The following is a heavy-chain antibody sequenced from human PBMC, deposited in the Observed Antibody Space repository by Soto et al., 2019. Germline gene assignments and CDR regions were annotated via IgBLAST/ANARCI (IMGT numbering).Heavy chain of an antibody. Sequence: GGSLRLSCAASGFTFSDYAMSWVRQAPGKGLEWVSGIRARGDNIFYTDSVEGRFTISRDNSRNMLYLQMSSLRSEDTAVYYCATDRGRDDVLRFLEYEYYYYGMDVWGQGTTVTVSS. CDR1: GFTFSDYA. CDR3: ATDRGRDDVLRFLEYEYYYYGMDV. D-gene: IGHD3-3*01. CDR2: IRARGDNI. J-gene: IGHJ6*02. V-gene: IGHV3-23*01.